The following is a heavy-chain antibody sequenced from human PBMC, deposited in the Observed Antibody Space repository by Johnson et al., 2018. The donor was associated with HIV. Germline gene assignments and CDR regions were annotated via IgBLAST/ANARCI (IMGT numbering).Heavy chain of an antibody. CDR2: ISSSGSPI. D-gene: IGHD3-22*01. CDR3: ARDRGYWDAFDI. J-gene: IGHJ3*02. CDR1: GFTFSDYY. Sequence: MQLVESGGGLVKPGGSLRLSCAASGFTFSDYYMSWIRQAPGKGLEWISYISSSGSPIYYADSLKGRFTISRDNTKHSLYLQMNSLRAEDTALYYCARDRGYWDAFDIWGQGTMVTVSS. V-gene: IGHV3-11*04.